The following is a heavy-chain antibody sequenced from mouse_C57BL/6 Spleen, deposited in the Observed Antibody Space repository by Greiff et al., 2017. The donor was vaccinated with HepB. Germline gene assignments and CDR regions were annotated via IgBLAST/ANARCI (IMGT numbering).Heavy chain of an antibody. J-gene: IGHJ2*01. CDR2: INPNNGGT. V-gene: IGHV1-18*01. Sequence: EVKLQESGPELVKPGASVKIPCKASGYTFTDYNMDWVKQSHGKSLEWIGDINPNNGGTIYSQKFKGKATLTVDKSSSTAYMELRSLTSEDTAVYYCAIYDGDYGFDYWGQGTTLTVSS. CDR3: AIYDGDYGFDY. CDR1: GYTFTDYN. D-gene: IGHD2-3*01.